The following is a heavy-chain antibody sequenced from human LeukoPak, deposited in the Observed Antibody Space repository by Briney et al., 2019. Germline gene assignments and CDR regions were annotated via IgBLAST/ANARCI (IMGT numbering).Heavy chain of an antibody. D-gene: IGHD3-22*01. CDR1: GGSFSGYY. V-gene: IGHV4-34*01. J-gene: IGHJ3*02. Sequence: SETLSLTCAVYGGSFSGYYWSWIRQPPGKGLEWIGEINHSGSTNYNPSLKSRVTISVDTSKNQFSLKLSSVTAADTVVYYCARGPYYYDSSGPDDAFDIWGQGTMVTVSS. CDR3: ARGPYYYDSSGPDDAFDI. CDR2: INHSGST.